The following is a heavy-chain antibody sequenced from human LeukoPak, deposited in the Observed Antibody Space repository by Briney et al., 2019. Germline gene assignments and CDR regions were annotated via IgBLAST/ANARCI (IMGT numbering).Heavy chain of an antibody. CDR1: GGSISSGSYY. CDR2: IYASGST. D-gene: IGHD3-22*01. Sequence: SQTLSLTCTVSGGSISSGSYYWSWIRQPAGKGLEWIGRIYASGSTNYNPSLKSRVTISVDTSKNQFSLKLSSVTAADTAVYYCARGGYYYDSRGGTFDIWGQGTMATVSS. CDR3: ARGGYYYDSRGGTFDI. J-gene: IGHJ3*02. V-gene: IGHV4-61*02.